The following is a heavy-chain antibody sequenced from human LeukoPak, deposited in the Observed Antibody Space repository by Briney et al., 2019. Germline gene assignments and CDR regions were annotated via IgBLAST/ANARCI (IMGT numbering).Heavy chain of an antibody. V-gene: IGHV4-34*01. CDR1: GGSFSGYY. CDR3: ARQPGDIVLMVSPRRDWYFDL. D-gene: IGHD2-8*01. Sequence: SETLSLTCAVYGGSFSGYYWSWIRQPPGKGLEWIGEINHSGSTNYNPSLKSRVTISVDTSKNQFSLKLSSVTAADTAVYYCARQPGDIVLMVSPRRDWYFDLWGRGTLVTVSS. CDR2: INHSGST. J-gene: IGHJ2*01.